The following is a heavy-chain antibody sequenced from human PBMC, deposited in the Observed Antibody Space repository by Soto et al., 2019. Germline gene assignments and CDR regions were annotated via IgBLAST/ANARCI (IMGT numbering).Heavy chain of an antibody. Sequence: ASVKVSCKASGGTFSSYAISWVRQAPGQGLEWMGRIIPILGIANYAQKFQGRVTITADKSTSTAYMELSSLRSEDTAVYYCARDTLERNLDAFDIWGQGTMVTVSS. CDR2: IIPILGIA. D-gene: IGHD4-4*01. V-gene: IGHV1-69*04. CDR3: ARDTLERNLDAFDI. CDR1: GGTFSSYA. J-gene: IGHJ3*02.